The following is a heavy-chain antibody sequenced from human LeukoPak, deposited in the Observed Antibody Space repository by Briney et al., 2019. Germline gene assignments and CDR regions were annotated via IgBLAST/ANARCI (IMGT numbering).Heavy chain of an antibody. V-gene: IGHV1-18*01. CDR2: ISAYNGNT. J-gene: IGHJ4*02. CDR3: ARGGLSSRIDY. Sequence: GASVKVSCKASGFTFTSYGFSWVRQAPGQGPEWMAWISAYNGNTNYAQKFQGRVTMTTDTSTSTAYMELRSLRSDDTAVYYCARGGLSSRIDYWGQGTLVTVPS. D-gene: IGHD2-2*01. CDR1: GFTFTSYG.